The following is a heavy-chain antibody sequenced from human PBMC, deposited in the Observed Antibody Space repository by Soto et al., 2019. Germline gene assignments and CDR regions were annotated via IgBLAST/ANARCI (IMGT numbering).Heavy chain of an antibody. Sequence: PVGSLRPSCAASGFTFSSYGMHWVRQAPGKGLEWVAVIWYDGSNKYYADYVKGRFTISRDNSKNTLYLQMNSLRAEDTAVYYCARGNSADFWSGYYPIPLDYWGQGTLVTVSS. V-gene: IGHV3-33*01. D-gene: IGHD3-3*01. CDR3: ARGNSADFWSGYYPIPLDY. CDR1: GFTFSSYG. J-gene: IGHJ4*02. CDR2: IWYDGSNK.